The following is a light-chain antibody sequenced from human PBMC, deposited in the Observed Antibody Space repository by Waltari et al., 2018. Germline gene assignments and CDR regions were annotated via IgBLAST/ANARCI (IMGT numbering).Light chain of an antibody. CDR3: LQRSNWPWT. V-gene: IGKV3D-15*01. CDR1: QSVSSS. Sequence: EIVMTQSPATLSLSPGESATLSCRASQSVSSSLAWYQQKPGQAPRLLIYGASSRATGIPDRFSGSGSGTDFTLTISSLEPEDVGVYYCLQRSNWPWTFGQGTKVEIK. J-gene: IGKJ1*01. CDR2: GAS.